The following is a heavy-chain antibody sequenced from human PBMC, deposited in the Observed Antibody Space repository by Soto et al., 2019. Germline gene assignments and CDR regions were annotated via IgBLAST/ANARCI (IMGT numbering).Heavy chain of an antibody. D-gene: IGHD3-3*01. CDR3: ARKGVALDY. Sequence: GGSLRLSCAASGFTFSSYSMNWVRQAPGKGLEWISYISTTSSSIYYADSVKGRFTISRDNAKNSLFLQMNSLRDEDTAVYYCARKGVALDYWAQGALVTVSS. CDR2: ISTTSSSI. J-gene: IGHJ4*02. V-gene: IGHV3-48*02. CDR1: GFTFSSYS.